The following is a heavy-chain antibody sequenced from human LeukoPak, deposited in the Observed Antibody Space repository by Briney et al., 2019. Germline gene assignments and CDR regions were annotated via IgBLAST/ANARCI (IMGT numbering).Heavy chain of an antibody. CDR2: INPSGGST. J-gene: IGHJ3*02. CDR3: AIGVYGDYTQDAFDI. CDR1: GYTFTSYY. D-gene: IGHD4-17*01. Sequence: ASVKVSCKASGYTFTSYYMHWVRQAPGQGLEWMGIINPSGGSTSYAQKFQGRVTMTRDTSISTAYMELSRLRSDDTAVYYCAIGVYGDYTQDAFDIWGQGTMVTVSS. V-gene: IGHV1-46*01.